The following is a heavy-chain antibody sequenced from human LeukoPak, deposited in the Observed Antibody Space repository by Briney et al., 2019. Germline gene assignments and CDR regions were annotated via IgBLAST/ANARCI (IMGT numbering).Heavy chain of an antibody. CDR3: ARDSSRRPQKYDISTSFSTDS. CDR2: INPKIGGT. Sequence: ASVTVSCKASGYAFTDFYIHWVRQAPGQGLEWMGLINPKIGGTNYVQRFQGRVSMTRDTSISTAYMELRGLRSDDTAVYFCARDSSRRPQKYDISTSFSTDSWGQGTLVTVSS. D-gene: IGHD3-9*01. CDR1: GYAFTDFY. J-gene: IGHJ4*02. V-gene: IGHV1-2*02.